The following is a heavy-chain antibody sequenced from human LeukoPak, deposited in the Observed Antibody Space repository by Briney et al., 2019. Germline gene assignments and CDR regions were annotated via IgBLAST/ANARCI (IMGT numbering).Heavy chain of an antibody. CDR3: ARHGGYGDYLTEYFQH. CDR2: IHPGDSDT. D-gene: IGHD4-17*01. J-gene: IGHJ1*01. CDR1: GSIFTNYW. Sequence: PGESLQISCKGSGSIFTNYWIGWVRQMPGKGLEWMGIIHPGDSDTRYSPSFQGQVTLSADKSINTAYLQWSSLTASDTAMYYCARHGGYGDYLTEYFQHWGQGTLVTVSS. V-gene: IGHV5-51*01.